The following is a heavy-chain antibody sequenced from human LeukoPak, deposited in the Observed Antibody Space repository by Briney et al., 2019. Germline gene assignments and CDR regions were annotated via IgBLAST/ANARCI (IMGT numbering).Heavy chain of an antibody. D-gene: IGHD3-10*01. J-gene: IGHJ4*02. CDR2: ISSSGSTI. CDR3: AKDRVLLWFGDFDY. Sequence: GGSLRLSCAASGFTFSSYAMSWVRQAPGKGLEWVSYISSSGSTIYYADSVKGRFTISRDNAKSSLYLQMNSLRAEDTAVYYCAKDRVLLWFGDFDYWGQGTLVTVSS. V-gene: IGHV3-48*04. CDR1: GFTFSSYA.